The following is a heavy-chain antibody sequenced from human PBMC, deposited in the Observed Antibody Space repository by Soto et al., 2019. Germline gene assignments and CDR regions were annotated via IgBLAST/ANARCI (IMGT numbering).Heavy chain of an antibody. V-gene: IGHV1-69*13. Sequence: SVKVSCKASGGTFSSYAISWVRQAPGQGLEWMGGIIPIFGTANYAQKFQGRVTITADESTSTAYMELSSLRSEDTAVYYCARDLERGSSWYRSGWYFDLRGRRTPVTVSS. D-gene: IGHD6-13*01. CDR1: GGTFSSYA. CDR3: ARDLERGSSWYRSGWYFDL. J-gene: IGHJ2*01. CDR2: IIPIFGTA.